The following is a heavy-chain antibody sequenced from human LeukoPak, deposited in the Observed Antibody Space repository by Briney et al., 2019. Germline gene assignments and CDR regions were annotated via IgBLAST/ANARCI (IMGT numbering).Heavy chain of an antibody. D-gene: IGHD6-13*01. V-gene: IGHV3-21*01. J-gene: IGHJ5*02. CDR3: ARGKLGPDNWFDP. CDR2: ISSSSSYI. Sequence: GGPLRLSCAASGFTFSSYSMNWVRQAPGKGLEWVSSISSSSSYIYYADSVKGRFTISRDNAKNSLYLQMNSLRAEDTAVYYCARGKLGPDNWFDPWGQGTLVTVSS. CDR1: GFTFSSYS.